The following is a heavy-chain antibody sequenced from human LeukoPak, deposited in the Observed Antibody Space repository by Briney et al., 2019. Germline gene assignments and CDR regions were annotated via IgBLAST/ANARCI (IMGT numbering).Heavy chain of an antibody. V-gene: IGHV3-21*04. CDR2: ISSSSNYI. J-gene: IGHJ3*02. Sequence: GGSLRLSCAASGFTFTDYLMTWVRQAPGKGLEWVSSISSSSNYIYYADSVKGRFTISRDNAKNSLYLQMNSLRAEDTAIYYCAKVKQQWLVLDAFHIWGQGTMVTVSS. D-gene: IGHD6-19*01. CDR3: AKVKQQWLVLDAFHI. CDR1: GFTFTDYL.